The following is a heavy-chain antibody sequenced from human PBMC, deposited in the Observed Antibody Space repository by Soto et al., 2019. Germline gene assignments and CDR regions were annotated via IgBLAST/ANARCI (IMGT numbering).Heavy chain of an antibody. CDR3: AGGNALDV. CDR1: RFTFSTYW. Sequence: EVQLVESGGGLVQPGGSLRLSCAASRFTFSTYWMTWVRQAPGKGLEWVANINQDGSEKYYMDSVKGRFIISRDNAKNSLYLQMTSLRAEDTAVYHCAGGNALDVWGQGTTVTVSS. CDR2: INQDGSEK. V-gene: IGHV3-7*01. J-gene: IGHJ6*02.